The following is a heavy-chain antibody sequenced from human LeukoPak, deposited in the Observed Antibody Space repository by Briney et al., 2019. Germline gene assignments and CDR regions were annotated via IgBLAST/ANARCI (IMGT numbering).Heavy chain of an antibody. D-gene: IGHD4-11*01. CDR3: AKDAQRGFDYSNSLEY. V-gene: IGHV3-33*06. CDR1: GFTFRDYS. CDR2: IWSDGTEK. Sequence: PGGSLGLSCAASGFTFRDYSMAWVRQAPGKGLEWVAVIWSDGTEKYYADAVKGRFTISRDNSRKTVYLQMNSLRGEDTAVYYCAKDAQRGFDYSNSLEYWGQGTLVTVSS. J-gene: IGHJ4*02.